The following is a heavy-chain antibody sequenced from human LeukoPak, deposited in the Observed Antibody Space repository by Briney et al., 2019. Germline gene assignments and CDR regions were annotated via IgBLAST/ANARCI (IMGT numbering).Heavy chain of an antibody. CDR3: AVNDFWSGYGTFDP. CDR2: IYYSGST. Sequence: SETLSLTCTVSGGSISSYYWSWIRQPPGKGLEWIGSIYYSGSTYYNPSLKSRVTISVDTSKNQFSLKLSSVTAADTAVYYCAVNDFWSGYGTFDPWGQGTLVTVSS. V-gene: IGHV4-59*05. J-gene: IGHJ5*02. D-gene: IGHD3-3*01. CDR1: GGSISSYY.